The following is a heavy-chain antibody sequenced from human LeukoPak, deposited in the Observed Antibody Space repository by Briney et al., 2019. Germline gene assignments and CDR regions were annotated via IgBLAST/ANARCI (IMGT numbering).Heavy chain of an antibody. D-gene: IGHD2-2*01. Sequence: ASVKVSCKASGYTFTSYAMHWVRQAPGQRLEWMGWINAGNGNTKYSQEFQGRVTITRDTSASTAYMELSSLRSEDMAVYYCARDFPYCSSTSCYDYWGQGTLVTVSS. V-gene: IGHV1-3*03. J-gene: IGHJ4*02. CDR1: GYTFTSYA. CDR2: INAGNGNT. CDR3: ARDFPYCSSTSCYDY.